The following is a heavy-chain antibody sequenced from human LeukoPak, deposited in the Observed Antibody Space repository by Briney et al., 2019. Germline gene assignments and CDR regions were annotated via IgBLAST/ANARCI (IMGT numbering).Heavy chain of an antibody. CDR1: GFTFSDYY. V-gene: IGHV3-11*04. CDR2: ISSRGSTI. J-gene: IGHJ3*02. Sequence: GGYLRLSCAASGFTFSDYYMSWIRQAPGKGLEGVSYISSRGSTIYYADSVKGRFTICRDNAKNSLYLQMNSLRAEDTAVYYCAREYPPYYYDSSGYGFPVDIWGQGTMVTVSS. CDR3: AREYPPYYYDSSGYGFPVDI. D-gene: IGHD3-22*01.